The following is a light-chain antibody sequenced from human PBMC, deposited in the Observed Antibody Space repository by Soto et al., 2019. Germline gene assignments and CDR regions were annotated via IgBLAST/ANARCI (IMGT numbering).Light chain of an antibody. J-gene: IGLJ2*01. CDR3: SSYTSSSTLV. Sequence: QSALTQPASVSGSPGQSITISCTGTSSDVGGYNYVSLYQQHPGKAPKLMIYEVSNRPSGVSNRFSGSKSGNTASLTISGLQAAAEADYYCSSYTSSSTLVFGVGTKLTVL. V-gene: IGLV2-14*01. CDR2: EVS. CDR1: SSDVGGYNY.